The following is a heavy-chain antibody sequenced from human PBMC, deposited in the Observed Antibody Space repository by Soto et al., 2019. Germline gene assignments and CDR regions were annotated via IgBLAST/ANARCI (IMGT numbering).Heavy chain of an antibody. CDR1: GGSISSGGYY. J-gene: IGHJ6*02. V-gene: IGHV4-31*03. CDR2: IYYSGST. D-gene: IGHD3-10*01. Sequence: SETLSLTCTVSGGSISSGGYYWSWIRQHPGKGLEWIGYIYYSGSTYYNPSLKSRVTISVDTSKNQFSLKLSSVTAADTAVYYCARDRRGVEDVWGQGTTVTVSS. CDR3: ARDRRGVEDV.